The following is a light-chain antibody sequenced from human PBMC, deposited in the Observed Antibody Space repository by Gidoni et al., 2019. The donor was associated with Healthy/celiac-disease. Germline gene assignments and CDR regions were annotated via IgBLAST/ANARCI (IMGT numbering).Light chain of an antibody. J-gene: IGLJ3*02. V-gene: IGLV1-47*01. CDR3: AARDDSLSGPV. CDR2: RNN. Sequence: QSVLTQPPSASGTPGQRVTISCSGSSSNIGSNVYWYQQLPGTAPKLLIYRNNQRPSGVPDRFSGSKSGTSASLAISGRRSEDEADYYCAARDDSLSGPVFGGGTKLTVL. CDR1: SSNIGSN.